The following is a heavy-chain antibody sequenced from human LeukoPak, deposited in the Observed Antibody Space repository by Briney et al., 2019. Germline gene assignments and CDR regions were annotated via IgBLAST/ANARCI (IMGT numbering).Heavy chain of an antibody. J-gene: IGHJ6*03. CDR1: GGSFSGYY. CDR3: ARGYGSGYYMDV. Sequence: SETLSLTCAVYGGSFSGYYWSWIRQPPGKGLEWIGEITHSGSANYNPSLKSRVTISVDTSKKQFSLRLRSVTAADTAIYYCARGYGSGYYMDVWGKGTTVTVSS. V-gene: IGHV4-34*01. CDR2: ITHSGSA. D-gene: IGHD3-10*01.